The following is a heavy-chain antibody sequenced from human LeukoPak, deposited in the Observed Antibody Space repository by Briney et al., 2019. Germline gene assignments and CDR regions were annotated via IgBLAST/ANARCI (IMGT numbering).Heavy chain of an antibody. Sequence: ASVKVSCKASGYTFTSYGISWVRQAPGQGLEWMGWISAYNGNTNYAQKLQGRVTMTTDTSTSTAYMELRSLRSDDTAVYYCARAWRFLEWLLPTAVRFDPWGQGTLVTVSS. CDR1: GYTFTSYG. V-gene: IGHV1-18*01. CDR2: ISAYNGNT. D-gene: IGHD3-3*01. J-gene: IGHJ5*02. CDR3: ARAWRFLEWLLPTAVRFDP.